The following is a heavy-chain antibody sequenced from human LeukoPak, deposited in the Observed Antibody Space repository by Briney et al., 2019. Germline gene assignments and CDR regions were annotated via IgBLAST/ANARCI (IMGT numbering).Heavy chain of an antibody. CDR2: ISSRGSA. V-gene: IGHV4-4*09. CDR1: GDSISSYF. D-gene: IGHD6-13*01. J-gene: IGHJ5*02. Sequence: SETLSLTCTVSGDSISSYFWSWIRQPPGKGREWLGYISSRGSASYNPSLTSRVTISVDTSKKQVSLKLSSVTAADTAVYYCARRDSSWAYSAAWGQGTLVTVPS. CDR3: ARRDSSWAYSAA.